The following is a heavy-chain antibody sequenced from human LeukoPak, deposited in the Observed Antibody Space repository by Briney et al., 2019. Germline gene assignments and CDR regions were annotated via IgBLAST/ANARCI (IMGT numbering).Heavy chain of an antibody. J-gene: IGHJ5*02. V-gene: IGHV3-23*01. CDR2: ISGSGGST. D-gene: IGHD2-2*01. CDR1: GFTFSSYA. CDR3: ARKCQRQLLPWGPYRTGWFDP. Sequence: PGGSLRLSCAASGFTFSSYAMSWVRQAPGKGLEWVSAISGSGGSTYYADSVKGRFTISRDNSKNTLYLQMNSLRAEDTAVYYCARKCQRQLLPWGPYRTGWFDPWGQGTLVTVSS.